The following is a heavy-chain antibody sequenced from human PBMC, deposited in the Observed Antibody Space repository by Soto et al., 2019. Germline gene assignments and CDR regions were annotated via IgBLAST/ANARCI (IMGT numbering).Heavy chain of an antibody. CDR3: ARGYSALGYCSSTSCYLGYFQH. J-gene: IGHJ1*01. Sequence: GGSLRLSCAASGFTFSDYYMSWIRQAPGTGLEWVSYISSSGSTIYYADSVKGRFTISRDNAKNSLYLQMNSLRAEDTAVYYCARGYSALGYCSSTSCYLGYFQHWGQGTLVTVSS. D-gene: IGHD2-2*01. CDR2: ISSSGSTI. CDR1: GFTFSDYY. V-gene: IGHV3-11*01.